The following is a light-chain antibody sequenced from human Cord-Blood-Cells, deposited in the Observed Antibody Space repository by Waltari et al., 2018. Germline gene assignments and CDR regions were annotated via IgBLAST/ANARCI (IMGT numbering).Light chain of an antibody. CDR2: GNS. V-gene: IGLV1-40*01. J-gene: IGLJ3*02. CDR1: SSNIGAGYD. Sequence: QSVLTQPPSVSGAPGPRVTISCTGSSSNIGAGYDVHWYQPLPGTAPKLLIYGNSNRPSGVPDRFSGSKSGTSASLAITGLQAEDEADYYCQSYDSSLSGSVFGGGTKLTVL. CDR3: QSYDSSLSGSV.